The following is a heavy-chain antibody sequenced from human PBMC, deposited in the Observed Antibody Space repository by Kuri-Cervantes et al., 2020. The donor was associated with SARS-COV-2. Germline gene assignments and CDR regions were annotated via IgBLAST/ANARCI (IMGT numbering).Heavy chain of an antibody. Sequence: GSLRHFCSVSGYSISSGHCWGWIRQPPGKGLEWIGSVFYDGRTYYNPSLKSRVTVSVDTSKNQFSLKVSSVTAADTAVYYCARYGVYYYYYYMDVWGKGTTVTVSS. J-gene: IGHJ6*03. CDR2: VFYDGRT. CDR3: ARYGVYYYYYYMDV. CDR1: GYSISSGHC. V-gene: IGHV4-38-2*02. D-gene: IGHD3-3*01.